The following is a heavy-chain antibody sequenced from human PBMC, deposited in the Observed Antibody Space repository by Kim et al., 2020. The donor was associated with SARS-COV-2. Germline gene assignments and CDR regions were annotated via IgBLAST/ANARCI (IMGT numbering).Heavy chain of an antibody. V-gene: IGHV4-34*01. J-gene: IGHJ4*02. Sequence: SETLSLTCAVYGGSFSGYYWSWIRQPPGKGLEWIGEINHSGSTNYNPSLKSRVTISVDTSKNQFSLKLSSVTAADTAVYYCARGRRGGMITFGGVPHPFDYWGQGTLVTVSS. CDR2: INHSGST. D-gene: IGHD3-16*01. CDR3: ARGRRGGMITFGGVPHPFDY. CDR1: GGSFSGYY.